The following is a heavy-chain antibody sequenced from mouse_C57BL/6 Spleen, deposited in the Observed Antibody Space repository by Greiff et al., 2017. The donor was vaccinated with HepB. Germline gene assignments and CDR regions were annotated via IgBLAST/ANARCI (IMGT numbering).Heavy chain of an antibody. Sequence: QVQLQQPGAELVRPGSSVKLSCKASGYTFTSYWMDWVKQRPGQGLEWIGNIYPSDSETHYNQKFKDKATLTVDKSSSTAYMQLSSLTSEDSAVYYCARGEDGYYGAMDYWGQGTSVTVSS. CDR3: ARGEDGYYGAMDY. V-gene: IGHV1-61*01. CDR2: IYPSDSET. D-gene: IGHD2-3*01. J-gene: IGHJ4*01. CDR1: GYTFTSYW.